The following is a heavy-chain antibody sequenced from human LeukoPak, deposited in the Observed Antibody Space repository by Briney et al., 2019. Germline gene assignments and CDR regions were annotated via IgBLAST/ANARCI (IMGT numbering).Heavy chain of an antibody. CDR3: ASKYSSYYYYYYGMDV. J-gene: IGHJ6*02. Sequence: SETLSLTCAVSGGSTSGYYWSWIRLPPGKGLEWIGYVFHSGSTNYNPSLKSRVTISVDTSKNQFSLKLSSVTAADTAVYYCASKYSSYYYYYYGMDVWGQGTTVTVSS. V-gene: IGHV4-59*08. CDR1: GGSTSGYY. D-gene: IGHD6-6*01. CDR2: VFHSGST.